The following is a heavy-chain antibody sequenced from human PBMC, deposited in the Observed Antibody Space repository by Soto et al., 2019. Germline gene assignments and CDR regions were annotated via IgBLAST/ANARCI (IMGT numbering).Heavy chain of an antibody. V-gene: IGHV1-18*01. Sequence: QVQLVQSGAEVKKPGASVKVSCKASGYTFTSYGISWVRQAPGQGLEWMGWISAYNGNTNYAQKLQGRVTMTTDTSTSTAYMELRSLRTDDTAVYYCARDHSTDYGDYVRSGNYFDYWGQGTLVTVSS. D-gene: IGHD4-17*01. J-gene: IGHJ4*02. CDR3: ARDHSTDYGDYVRSGNYFDY. CDR1: GYTFTSYG. CDR2: ISAYNGNT.